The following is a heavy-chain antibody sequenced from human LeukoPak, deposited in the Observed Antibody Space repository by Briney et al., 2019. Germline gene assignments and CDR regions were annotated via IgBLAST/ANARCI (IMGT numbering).Heavy chain of an antibody. CDR2: IYHSGST. CDR1: GGSISSGGYS. Sequence: SQTLSLTCAVSGGSISSGGYSWSWIRQPPGKGLEWIGYIYHSGSTYYNPSLKSRVTISVDRSKNQFSLKLSSVTAADPAVYYCASGRGYSSSWHDYWGQGTLVTVSS. J-gene: IGHJ4*02. D-gene: IGHD6-13*01. V-gene: IGHV4-30-2*01. CDR3: ASGRGYSSSWHDY.